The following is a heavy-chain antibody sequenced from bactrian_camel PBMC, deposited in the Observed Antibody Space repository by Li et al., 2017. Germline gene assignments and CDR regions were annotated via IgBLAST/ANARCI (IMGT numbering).Heavy chain of an antibody. J-gene: IGHJ4*01. Sequence: HVQLVESGGGAVLTGGSLRLSCPASAGSACMGWFRQSPGKEREGVAGIYTGGDRTYYADSVKDRFTISRDKAKNVVYLQMYSLIPEDTAMYYCAADLKRGGRWSTWTDFKYWGQGTQVTVS. CDR3: AADLKRGGRWSTWTDFKY. V-gene: IGHV3S54*01. CDR2: IYTGGDRT. CDR1: AGSAC. D-gene: IGHD2*01.